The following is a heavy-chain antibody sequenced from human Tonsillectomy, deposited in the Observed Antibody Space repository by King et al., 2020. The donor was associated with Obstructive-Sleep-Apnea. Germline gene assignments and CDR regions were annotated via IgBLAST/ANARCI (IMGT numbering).Heavy chain of an antibody. D-gene: IGHD6-13*01. Sequence: VQLVESGGGVVQPGRSLRLSCAASGFTFSTYGMHWVRQAPGKGLEWVAVISFDGNNKYYADSVKGRFTISRDNFKNTLYLQMNSLRPEDTAVYYCAKDEYSRTWYYYYGMDVWGQGTTVTVSS. V-gene: IGHV3-30*18. CDR3: AKDEYSRTWYYYYGMDV. CDR1: GFTFSTYG. CDR2: ISFDGNNK. J-gene: IGHJ6*02.